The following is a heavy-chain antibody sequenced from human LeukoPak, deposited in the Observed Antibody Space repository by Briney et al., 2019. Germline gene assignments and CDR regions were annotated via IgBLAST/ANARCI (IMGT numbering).Heavy chain of an antibody. Sequence: GRSLRLSCAASGFTFSSYGMHWVRQAPGKGLEWVAVIWYDGSNKYYADSVKGRFTISRDNSKKTLYLQMNSLRAEDTAVYYCASTSGWYEPIDYWGQGTLVTVSS. CDR1: GFTFSSYG. D-gene: IGHD6-19*01. J-gene: IGHJ4*02. CDR2: IWYDGSNK. CDR3: ASTSGWYEPIDY. V-gene: IGHV3-33*08.